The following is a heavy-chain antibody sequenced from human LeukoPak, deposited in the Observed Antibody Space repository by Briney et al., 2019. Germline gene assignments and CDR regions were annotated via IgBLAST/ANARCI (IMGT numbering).Heavy chain of an antibody. CDR1: GFPFTSYW. Sequence: PGGSLVLSCPASGFPFTSYWMHWARPAPRKGLVWVSRINSDGSSTLYAASLKGRYTISRDNPKNSLYLQMNRLRAEDMPLYFCAKDDYPPSAFGSGSPAAWGQGTLVTVSS. CDR3: AKDDYPPSAFGSGSPAA. J-gene: IGHJ5*02. CDR2: INSDGSST. V-gene: IGHV3-74*01. D-gene: IGHD3-3*01.